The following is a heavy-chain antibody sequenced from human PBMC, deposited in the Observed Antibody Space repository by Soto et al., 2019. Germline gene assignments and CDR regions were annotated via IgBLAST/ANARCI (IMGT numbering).Heavy chain of an antibody. V-gene: IGHV1-3*01. D-gene: IGHD6-19*01. CDR1: GYTFANYA. CDR3: ARDPNSSGWSLENWFDP. J-gene: IGHJ5*02. Sequence: ASVKVSCKASGYTFANYAMQWVRQAPGQRLEWMGWINGGSGSTRYSQNFQGRLTITRDSSANTVYMELSSLRAEDTAVYYCARDPNSSGWSLENWFDPWGQGTLVTVSS. CDR2: INGGSGST.